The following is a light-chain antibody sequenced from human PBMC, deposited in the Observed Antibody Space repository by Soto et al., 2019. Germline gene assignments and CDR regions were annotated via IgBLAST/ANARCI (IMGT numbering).Light chain of an antibody. Sequence: DIQMTQSPSTLSASVGDRVTITCRASQSISTWLAWYQQKPGNAPKLLIFDASNLESGVPSRFSGSGSGTEFTLTIDSLQPHDFATYYCQQYNSDSRTFGQGTELDIK. J-gene: IGKJ1*01. CDR3: QQYNSDSRT. CDR1: QSISTW. CDR2: DAS. V-gene: IGKV1-5*01.